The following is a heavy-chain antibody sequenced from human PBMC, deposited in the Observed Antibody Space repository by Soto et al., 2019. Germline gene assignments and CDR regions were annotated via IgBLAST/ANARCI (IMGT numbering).Heavy chain of an antibody. Sequence: QVQLVQSGAEVKKPGSSVKVSCKASGGTFSSYAISWVRQAPGQGLEWMGGIIPIFGTANYAQKFQGRVTITAYEYTSTASTELSSLRSEDTAVYYCAHPPPFGSGSYYNGGYYGMDVWGQGTTVTVSS. CDR2: IIPIFGTA. J-gene: IGHJ6*02. CDR1: GGTFSSYA. V-gene: IGHV1-69*01. CDR3: AHPPPFGSGSYYNGGYYGMDV. D-gene: IGHD3-10*01.